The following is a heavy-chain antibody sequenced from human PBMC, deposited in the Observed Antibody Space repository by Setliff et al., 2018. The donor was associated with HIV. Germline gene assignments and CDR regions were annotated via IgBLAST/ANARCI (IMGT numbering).Heavy chain of an antibody. J-gene: IGHJ4*02. CDR2: IYHSGNT. D-gene: IGHD2-21*01. Sequence: SETLSLTCAVSGYSISSGYYWGWIRQSPGKGLEWIGSIYHSGNTYYNPSLKSRVTMSVDTSKNHFSLRLDSVTATDTAVYYCARHVRGGDMRRSFDFWGQGTLVTVSS. V-gene: IGHV4-38-2*01. CDR1: GYSISSGYY. CDR3: ARHVRGGDMRRSFDF.